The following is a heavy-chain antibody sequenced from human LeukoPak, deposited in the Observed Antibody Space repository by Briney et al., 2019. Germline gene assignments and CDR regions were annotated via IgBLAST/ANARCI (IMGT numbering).Heavy chain of an antibody. CDR2: ISPSSDHI. CDR3: AKDINYYGSGSLPDY. J-gene: IGHJ4*02. V-gene: IGHV3-48*01. D-gene: IGHD3-10*01. CDR1: RFSFSSFN. Sequence: GGSLRLSCAVSRFSFSSFNMHWVRQAPGKGLEWVSYISPSSDHIDYADFVKGRFTISRDNSKNTLYLQMNSLRAEDTAVYYCAKDINYYGSGSLPDYWGQGTLVTVSS.